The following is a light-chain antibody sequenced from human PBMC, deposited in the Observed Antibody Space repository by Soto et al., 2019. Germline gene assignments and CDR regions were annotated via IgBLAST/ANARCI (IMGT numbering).Light chain of an antibody. CDR3: HQDFDLPLT. Sequence: EIVMTQSPVTLSFSPRDRATRSCRASQSLSNTYISWYQQKPGQAPRLLLYGASTRATGIPARFSGSGSGTDFTLTISSLQPEDFALYCCHQDFDLPLTFGGGTTVEIK. J-gene: IGKJ4*01. CDR2: GAS. V-gene: IGKV3D-7*01. CDR1: QSLSNTY.